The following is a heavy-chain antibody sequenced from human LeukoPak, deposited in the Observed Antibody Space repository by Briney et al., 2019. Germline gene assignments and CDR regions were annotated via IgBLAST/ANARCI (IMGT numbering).Heavy chain of an antibody. CDR1: GFTLSTYE. Sequence: PGGSLRLSCAASGFTLSTYEMNWVRQAPGKGLEWVSYISSGGVTIYYADSVKGRFTISRDDAKNSLYLQMNSLRAEDTAVYYCARIWGDYWGQGALVTVSS. CDR3: ARIWGDY. V-gene: IGHV3-48*03. D-gene: IGHD7-27*01. CDR2: ISSGGVTI. J-gene: IGHJ4*02.